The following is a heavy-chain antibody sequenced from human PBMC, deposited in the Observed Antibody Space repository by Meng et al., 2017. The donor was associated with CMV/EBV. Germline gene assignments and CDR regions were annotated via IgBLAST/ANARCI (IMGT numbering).Heavy chain of an antibody. CDR3: ARGGFLQQLVLDWFDP. Sequence: GSVSSGRYYWSWIRQPPGKGLEWIGYIYYSGSTNYNPSLKSRVTISVDTSKNQFSLKLSSVTAADTAVYYCARGGFLQQLVLDWFDPWGQGTLVTVSS. J-gene: IGHJ5*02. CDR2: IYYSGST. D-gene: IGHD6-13*01. V-gene: IGHV4-61*01. CDR1: GSVSSGRYY.